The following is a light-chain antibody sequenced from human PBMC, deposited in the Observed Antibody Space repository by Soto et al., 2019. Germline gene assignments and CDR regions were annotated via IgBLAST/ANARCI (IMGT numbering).Light chain of an antibody. Sequence: AIRMTQSPSSFSASTGDRVTITCRASQGISSYLAWYQQKPGKAPKLLIYAASTLQSGVPSRFSGSGSGTDLTLTISCLQSEDFATYSCQQYYSYPFTFGPGTKVDIK. CDR2: AAS. CDR1: QGISSY. V-gene: IGKV1-8*01. J-gene: IGKJ3*01. CDR3: QQYYSYPFT.